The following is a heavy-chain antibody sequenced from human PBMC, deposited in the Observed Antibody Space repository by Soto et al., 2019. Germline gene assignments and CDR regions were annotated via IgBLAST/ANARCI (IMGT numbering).Heavy chain of an antibody. D-gene: IGHD2-15*01. Sequence: GGSVRLSCAASGFAFSSHAMSWVRQAPGKGLEWLSTINAGGDRIYYADSVKGRFIISRDNSKDTLYLQRNSLRAEDTGVYYCARRLSYCGGANCYTFDYWGQGTLVTVSS. J-gene: IGHJ4*02. CDR2: INAGGDRI. CDR3: ARRLSYCGGANCYTFDY. V-gene: IGHV3-23*01. CDR1: GFAFSSHA.